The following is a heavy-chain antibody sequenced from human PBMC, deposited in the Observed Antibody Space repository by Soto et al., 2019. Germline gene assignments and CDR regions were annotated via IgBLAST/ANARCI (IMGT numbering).Heavy chain of an antibody. V-gene: IGHV4-59*08. CDR1: GGSISSYY. J-gene: IGHJ5*02. CDR3: ARLYHRFAP. Sequence: SETLSLTCTVSGGSISSYYWSWIRQPPGKGLEWIGYIYYSGSTNYNPSLKSRVTISVDTSKNQFSLKLSSVTAADTAVYYCARLYHRFAPGGQGPLVPVSS. CDR2: IYYSGST. D-gene: IGHD2-2*02.